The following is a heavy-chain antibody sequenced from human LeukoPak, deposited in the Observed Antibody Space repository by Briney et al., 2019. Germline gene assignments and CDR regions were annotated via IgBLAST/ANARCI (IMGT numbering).Heavy chain of an antibody. V-gene: IGHV4-34*01. J-gene: IGHJ4*02. CDR1: GGSFSGYY. Sequence: PSETLSLTCAVYGGSFSGYYWSWLRQPPGKGLEWIGEINHSGSTNYNPSLKSRVTISVDTSKNQFSLKLSSVTAADTAVYYCATPGRLGYSSSWYNYWGQGTLVTVSS. CDR2: INHSGST. CDR3: ATPGRLGYSSSWYNY. D-gene: IGHD6-13*01.